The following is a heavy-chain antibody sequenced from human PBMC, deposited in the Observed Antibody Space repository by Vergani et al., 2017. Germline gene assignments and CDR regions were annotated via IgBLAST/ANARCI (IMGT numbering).Heavy chain of an antibody. J-gene: IGHJ5*02. CDR1: GASIRSSNYY. CDR3: ARHSTEEWLVKLGWIDP. V-gene: IGHV4-39*01. CDR2: IYYSGST. Sequence: QLQLEESGPGLVKPSATLSLTCSVSGASIRSSNYYWGWLRQPPGKGLEWIASIYYSGSTYYNPSLKSRVTISVDTSKNQFSLKRSPVTAADTAVYFCARHSTEEWLVKLGWIDPWGQGILVTVSS. D-gene: IGHD6-19*01.